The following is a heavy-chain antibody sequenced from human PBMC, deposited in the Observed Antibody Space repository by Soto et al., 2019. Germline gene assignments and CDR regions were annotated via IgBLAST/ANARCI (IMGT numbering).Heavy chain of an antibody. CDR3: ARVGWIYGPGPFDL. CDR2: ISAYNGKT. V-gene: IGHV1-18*04. Sequence: QVQLVQSGTEVKTPGASGKVSCHASGYTFTNYGIKWVRPAPGQRLEWMAGISAYNGKTHPAPFVQDRVTMTTDTATRTASMEPTSLRTDFTAVYDCARVGWIYGPGPFDLWCKGTMVTVSS. D-gene: IGHD4-17*01. J-gene: IGHJ3*01. CDR1: GYTFTNYG.